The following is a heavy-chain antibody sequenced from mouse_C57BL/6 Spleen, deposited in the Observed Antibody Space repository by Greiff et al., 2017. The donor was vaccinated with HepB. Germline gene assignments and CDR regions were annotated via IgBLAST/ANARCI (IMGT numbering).Heavy chain of an antibody. CDR1: GYTFTSYG. V-gene: IGHV1-81*01. CDR2: IYPRSGNT. CDR3: ARPYGSSSYYYAMDY. D-gene: IGHD1-1*01. J-gene: IGHJ4*01. Sequence: QVQLQQSGAELARPGASVKLSCKASGYTFTSYGISWVKQRTGQGLEWIGEIYPRSGNTYYNEKFKGKATLTADKSSSTAYMELRSLTSEDSAVYFCARPYGSSSYYYAMDYWGQGTSVTVSS.